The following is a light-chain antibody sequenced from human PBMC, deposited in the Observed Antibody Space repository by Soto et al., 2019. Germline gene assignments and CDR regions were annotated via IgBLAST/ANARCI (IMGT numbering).Light chain of an antibody. V-gene: IGKV3-15*01. CDR3: QELKSYLYT. Sequence: EIVMTQSPATLSVSPGERATLSCRASQSVSSNLAWYQQKPGQAPRLLIYGASTRATGIPARFSGSGSGTEFTLTISSLQSEDFATYYCQELKSYLYTFGQGTKLEIK. J-gene: IGKJ2*01. CDR1: QSVSSN. CDR2: GAS.